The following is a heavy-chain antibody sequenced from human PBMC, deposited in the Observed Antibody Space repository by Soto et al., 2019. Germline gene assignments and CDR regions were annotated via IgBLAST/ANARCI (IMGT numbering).Heavy chain of an antibody. V-gene: IGHV3-23*01. D-gene: IGHD2-15*01. CDR2: ISGSGGST. J-gene: IGHJ6*02. CDR1: GFTFSSYA. CDR3: AKGTGKGYCSGGSCYYYYYGMDV. Sequence: PGGSLRLSCAASGFTFSSYAMSWVRQAPGKGLEWVSAISGSGGSTYYADSVKGRFTISRDNSKNTLYLQMNSLRAEDTAVYYCAKGTGKGYCSGGSCYYYYYGMDVWGQGTTVTVSS.